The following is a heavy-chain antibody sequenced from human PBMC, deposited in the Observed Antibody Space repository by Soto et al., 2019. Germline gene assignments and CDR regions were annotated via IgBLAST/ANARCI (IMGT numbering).Heavy chain of an antibody. J-gene: IGHJ5*01. CDR3: ARGSAVGGNWFDS. Sequence: ASVKVSCKASGYTFTAYYIHWVRQAPGQGLECMGWIKPGSGDTGYTQKFQGRVTMTRDTSISTAYMELNSLRSADTAIYYCARGSAVGGNWFDSWGQGTLVTVS. CDR2: IKPGSGDT. CDR1: GYTFTAYY. D-gene: IGHD6-19*01. V-gene: IGHV1-2*02.